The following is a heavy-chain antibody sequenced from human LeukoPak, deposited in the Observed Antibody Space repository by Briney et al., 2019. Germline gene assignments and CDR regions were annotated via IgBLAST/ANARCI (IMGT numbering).Heavy chain of an antibody. CDR1: GFTFNNND. V-gene: IGHV3-23*01. J-gene: IGHJ6*02. D-gene: IGHD3-10*01. CDR3: AKSGGPRSPYYYSGMDV. CDR2: VSGSRSST. Sequence: GGSLRLSCAASGFTFNNNDMSWVRQAPGKGLEWVSAVSGSRSSTYYADSVKGRFTNSRASSKNTLYLQMSSLRAEDTAVYYCAKSGGPRSPYYYSGMDVWGRGTTVTVSS.